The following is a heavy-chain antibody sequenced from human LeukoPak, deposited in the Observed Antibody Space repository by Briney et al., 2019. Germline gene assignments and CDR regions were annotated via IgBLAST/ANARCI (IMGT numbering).Heavy chain of an antibody. CDR3: ARAAAVAGTGGFY. Sequence: PGGSLRLSCAASGFNFSTYWMHWVRHAPGKGLVWVSRINSDGSSTIYADSVKGRFTISRDNAKNTLYLQMNSLRAEDTAVYYCARAAAVAGTGGFYWGQGTLVTVSS. CDR1: GFNFSTYW. J-gene: IGHJ4*02. V-gene: IGHV3-74*01. CDR2: INSDGSST. D-gene: IGHD6-19*01.